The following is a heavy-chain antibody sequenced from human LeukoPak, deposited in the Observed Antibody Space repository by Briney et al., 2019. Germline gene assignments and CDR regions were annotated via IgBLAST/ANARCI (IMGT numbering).Heavy chain of an antibody. J-gene: IGHJ3*02. CDR1: GGTFSSYA. Sequence: ASVKVSCKASGGTFSSYAISWVRQAPGQGLEWMGGIIPIFGTANYAQKFQGRVTITTDESTSTAYMELSSLRSEDTAVYYCASGTIFGVVIGAFDIWGQGTMVTVSS. D-gene: IGHD3-3*01. CDR3: ASGTIFGVVIGAFDI. CDR2: IIPIFGTA. V-gene: IGHV1-69*05.